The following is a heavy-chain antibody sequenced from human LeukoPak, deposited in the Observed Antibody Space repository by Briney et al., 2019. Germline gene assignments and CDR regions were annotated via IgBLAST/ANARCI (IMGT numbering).Heavy chain of an antibody. CDR1: GGTFSIYA. CDR2: IIPIFGTA. J-gene: IGHJ4*02. CDR3: ARAGYSGYDPFDY. Sequence: SVKVSCKASGGTFSIYAISWVRQAPGQGLEWMGGIIPIFGTANYAQKFQGRVTTTADESTSTAYMELSSLRSEDTAVYYCARAGYSGYDPFDYWGQGTLVTVSS. D-gene: IGHD5-12*01. V-gene: IGHV1-69*13.